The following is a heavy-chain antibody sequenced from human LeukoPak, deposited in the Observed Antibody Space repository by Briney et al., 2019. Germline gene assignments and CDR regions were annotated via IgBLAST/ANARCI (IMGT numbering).Heavy chain of an antibody. V-gene: IGHV4-39*07. CDR1: GGSISSSSYY. J-gene: IGHJ3*02. CDR3: ARFTNGGLLTGYPHDAFDI. CDR2: IYYSGST. D-gene: IGHD3-9*01. Sequence: SETLSLTCTVSGGSISSSSYYWGWIRQPPGKGLEWIGSIYYSGSTYYNPSLKSRVTISVDTSKNQFSLKLSSVTAADTAVYYCARFTNGGLLTGYPHDAFDIWGQGTMVTVSS.